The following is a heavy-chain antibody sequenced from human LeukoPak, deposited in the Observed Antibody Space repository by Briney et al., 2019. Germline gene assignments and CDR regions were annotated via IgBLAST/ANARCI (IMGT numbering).Heavy chain of an antibody. Sequence: GGSLRLSCAASGFTFNSYGMHWVRQAPGKGLEWVAVISYDGSNKYYADSVKGRFTISRDNSKNTLYLQMNSLRAEDTAVYYCAKDLEEQWLGYYFDYWGRGTLVTVSS. D-gene: IGHD6-19*01. V-gene: IGHV3-30*18. J-gene: IGHJ4*02. CDR2: ISYDGSNK. CDR3: AKDLEEQWLGYYFDY. CDR1: GFTFNSYG.